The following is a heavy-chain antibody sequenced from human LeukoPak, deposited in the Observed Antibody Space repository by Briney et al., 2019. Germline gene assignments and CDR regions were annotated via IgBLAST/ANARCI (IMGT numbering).Heavy chain of an antibody. V-gene: IGHV4-34*01. CDR1: GGSFSGYY. CDR3: ARSKGGRGFDP. CDR2: INHSGST. J-gene: IGHJ5*02. Sequence: SETLSLTCAVYGGSFSGYYWSWIRQPPGKGLEWIGEINHSGSTNYNPSLKGRVTISVDTSKNQFSLKLSSVTAADTAVYYCARSKGGRGFDPWGQGTLVTVSS. D-gene: IGHD3-16*01.